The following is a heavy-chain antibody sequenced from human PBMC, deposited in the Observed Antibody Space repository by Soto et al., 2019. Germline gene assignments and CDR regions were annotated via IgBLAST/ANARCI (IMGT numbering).Heavy chain of an antibody. V-gene: IGHV4-61*01. D-gene: IGHD5-12*01. CDR3: ARVATIEGLNFDY. Sequence: SETLSLTCTVSGGSVSSGSYYWSWIRQPPGKGLEWIGYIYYSGITNYNPSLKSRVTISVDTSKNQFSLKLTSATAADTAVYSCARVATIEGLNFDYWGQGTLVTVSS. CDR2: IYYSGIT. J-gene: IGHJ4*02. CDR1: GGSVSSGSYY.